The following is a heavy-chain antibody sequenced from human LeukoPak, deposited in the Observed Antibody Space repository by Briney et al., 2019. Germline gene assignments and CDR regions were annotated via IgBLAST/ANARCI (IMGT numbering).Heavy chain of an antibody. CDR2: ISDSGGST. D-gene: IGHD3-10*01. CDR1: GFTFSSYA. Sequence: GGSLRLSCAASGFTFSSYAMSWVRQAPGKGLEWVSAISDSGGSTYYADSVKGRFTISRDNSKNTLYLQMNSLRAEDTAVYYCAKADITMVRGVIRGPKYYFDYWGQGTLVTVSS. V-gene: IGHV3-23*01. J-gene: IGHJ4*02. CDR3: AKADITMVRGVIRGPKYYFDY.